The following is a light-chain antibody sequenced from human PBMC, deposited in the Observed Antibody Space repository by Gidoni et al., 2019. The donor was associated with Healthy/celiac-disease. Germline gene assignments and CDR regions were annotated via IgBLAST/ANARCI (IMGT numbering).Light chain of an antibody. V-gene: IGKV1-5*03. CDR3: QQYSRYPYN. CDR1: ESISNW. CDR2: EGS. Sequence: DIQMTQSPSTLSASVGDRVTITCRASESISNWLAWCQHRPGRAPRLMIYEGSNLESGVPSRFSGGGSGTEFTLTITSLQSDDFATYYCQQYSRYPYNLGQGTKLEIK. J-gene: IGKJ2*01.